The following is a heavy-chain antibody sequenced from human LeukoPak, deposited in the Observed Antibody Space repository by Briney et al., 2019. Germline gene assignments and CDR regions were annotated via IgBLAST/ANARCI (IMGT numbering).Heavy chain of an antibody. CDR3: ARVSMGGTYYYFDP. J-gene: IGHJ4*02. Sequence: PSPTLSLTCTVSGGSISSGGYYWSWIRQHPGKGLEWIGYIYYSGSTYYNPSLKSRVTISVYTSKNQFSLKLSSVTAADTAVYYCARVSMGGTYYYFDPWGQGTLVTVSS. CDR2: IYYSGST. V-gene: IGHV4-31*03. CDR1: GGSISSGGYY. D-gene: IGHD1-26*01.